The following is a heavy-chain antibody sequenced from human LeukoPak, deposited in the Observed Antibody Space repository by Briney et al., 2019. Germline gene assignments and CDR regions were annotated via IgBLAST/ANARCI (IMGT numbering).Heavy chain of an antibody. CDR2: TSGNGVNS. CDR3: AKDHGDSSGYYPSGEDY. V-gene: IGHV3-23*01. CDR1: GFTLRSYD. D-gene: IGHD3-22*01. J-gene: IGHJ4*02. Sequence: GGSLRLSCAASGFTLRSYDMSWVRQAPGKGLEWVAATSGNGVNSYYADSVRGRFTISRDNSQNTLYLQMDSLRAEDTALYYCAKDHGDSSGYYPSGEDYWGQGTLVTVSS.